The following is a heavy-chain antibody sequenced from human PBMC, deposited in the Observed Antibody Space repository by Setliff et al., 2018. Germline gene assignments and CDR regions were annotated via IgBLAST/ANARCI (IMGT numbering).Heavy chain of an antibody. CDR3: AGGKTVGY. CDR2: ISGSGGST. Sequence: GGSLRLSCAASGFTFSSYAMSWVRQAPGKGLEWVSAISGSGGSTYYADSVKGRFIISRDNAKNSLYLQMNSLRAEDTAVYYCAGGKTVGYWGQGTLVTVSS. J-gene: IGHJ4*02. V-gene: IGHV3-23*01. D-gene: IGHD1-26*01. CDR1: GFTFSSYA.